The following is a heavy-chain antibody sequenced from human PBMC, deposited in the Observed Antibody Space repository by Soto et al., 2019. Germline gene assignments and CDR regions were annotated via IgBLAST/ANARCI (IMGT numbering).Heavy chain of an antibody. J-gene: IGHJ4*02. CDR2: IIPIFGTP. CDR3: ARDRDDYGSGNYYNRIDF. CDR1: GGIFSTYA. Sequence: QVQLVQSGAEVKKPGSSVKVSCKASGGIFSTYAISWLRQAPGQGLEWMGGIIPIFGTPKYAQRFQGRVTIPADESTSTAYMELSRLRSEDTAVYYCARDRDDYGSGNYYNRIDFWGQGTLVTVSS. D-gene: IGHD3-10*01. V-gene: IGHV1-69*01.